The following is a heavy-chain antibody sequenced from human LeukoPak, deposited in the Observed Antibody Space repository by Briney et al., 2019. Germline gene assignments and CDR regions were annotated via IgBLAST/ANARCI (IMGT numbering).Heavy chain of an antibody. Sequence: SPSETLSLTCAVYGGSFSGYYWSWIRQPPGKGLEWIGEINHSGSTNYNPSLKSRVTISVDTSENQFSLKLSSVTAADTAVYYCARGIFLGIPSKYYYYGMDVWGQGTTVTVSS. CDR1: GGSFSGYY. D-gene: IGHD7-27*01. CDR2: INHSGST. J-gene: IGHJ6*02. V-gene: IGHV4-34*01. CDR3: ARGIFLGIPSKYYYYGMDV.